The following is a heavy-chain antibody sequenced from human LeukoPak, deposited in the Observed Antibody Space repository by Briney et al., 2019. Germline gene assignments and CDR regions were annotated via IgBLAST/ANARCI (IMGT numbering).Heavy chain of an antibody. CDR1: GGSISSYY. CDR3: ARSADVTTNFDY. D-gene: IGHD4-17*01. V-gene: IGHV4-59*12. Sequence: SETLSLTCTVSGGSISSYYWSWIRQPPGKGLEWIGYIYYSGSTNYNPSLKSRVTISVDTSKNQFSLKLSSVTAADTAVYYCARSADVTTNFDYWGQGTLVTVSS. CDR2: IYYSGST. J-gene: IGHJ4*02.